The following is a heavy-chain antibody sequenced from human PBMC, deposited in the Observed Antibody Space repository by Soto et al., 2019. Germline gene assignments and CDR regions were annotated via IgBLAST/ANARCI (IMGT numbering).Heavy chain of an antibody. CDR1: GGISSDNW. J-gene: IGHJ4*02. Sequence: PSETLSLTCAVSGGISSDNWWSWVRQPPGKGLEWIGEIFHNGSTNYNPSLKSRVTISVDKSREQLSLRLSSVTAADTAVYYCARYRREAVAGYTLDNWGQGILVTVS. V-gene: IGHV4-4*02. CDR2: IFHNGST. D-gene: IGHD6-13*01. CDR3: ARYRREAVAGYTLDN.